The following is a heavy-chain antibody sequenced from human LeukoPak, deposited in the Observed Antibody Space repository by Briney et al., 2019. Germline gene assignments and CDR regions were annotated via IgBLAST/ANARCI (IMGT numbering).Heavy chain of an antibody. J-gene: IGHJ4*02. CDR1: GGSISTYY. V-gene: IGHV4-59*01. D-gene: IGHD3-22*01. CDR2: IYYNGST. CDR3: TRNYDSSGYTTFGY. Sequence: SETLSLTCTVSGGSISTYYWSWIRQPPGKGLEWIGHIYYNGSTNYNPSLKSRVTIAVDTSKNHFSLKLSSVTAADTAVYYCTRNYDSSGYTTFGYWGRGTLVTVSP.